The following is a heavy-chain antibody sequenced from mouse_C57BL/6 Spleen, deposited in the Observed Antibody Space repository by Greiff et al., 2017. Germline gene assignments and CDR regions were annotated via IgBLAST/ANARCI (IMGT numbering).Heavy chain of an antibody. CDR3: ARDYGSSDGFDY. D-gene: IGHD1-1*01. V-gene: IGHV1-54*01. Sequence: QVQLKESGAELVRPGTSVKVSCKASGYAFTNYLIEWVKQRPGQGLEWIGVINPGRGGTNYNEKFKGKATLTADKSSSTAYMQLSSLTSEDSAVYFCARDYGSSDGFDYWGQGTTLTVSS. CDR1: GYAFTNYL. J-gene: IGHJ2*01. CDR2: INPGRGGT.